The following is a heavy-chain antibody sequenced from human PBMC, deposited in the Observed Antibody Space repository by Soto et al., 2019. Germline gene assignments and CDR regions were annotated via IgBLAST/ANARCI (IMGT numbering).Heavy chain of an antibody. V-gene: IGHV3-30*18. CDR3: VKGGYKTGWRPFDH. J-gene: IGHJ4*01. CDR1: RFRFSAYG. D-gene: IGHD6-19*01. CDR2: ISDDGKTQ. Sequence: QVKLVESGGAVVQSGRSLRLSCTASRFRFSAYGMHWVRQAPGKGLEWVALISDDGKTQFFTDSVEGRFTISRDNSRNTLYLQLNSLRPEDTAVYYCVKGGYKTGWRPFDHWGHGTRVTVSS.